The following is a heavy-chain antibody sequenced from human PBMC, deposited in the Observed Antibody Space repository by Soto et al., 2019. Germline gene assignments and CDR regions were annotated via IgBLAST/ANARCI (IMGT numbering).Heavy chain of an antibody. CDR2: IYYSGST. D-gene: IGHD3-3*01. J-gene: IGHJ6*02. V-gene: IGHV4-30-4*01. CDR1: GGCSSSGDYY. CDR3: ASYNLLGFLYGRMDV. Sequence: ASETLSLTCTVSGGCSSSGDYYWSGMGQPPGKGLEWIGYIYYSGSTYYNPSLKSRVTISVDTSKNQFSLKLSSVTAADTAVYYCASYNLLGFLYGRMDVCYQVTTSTVS.